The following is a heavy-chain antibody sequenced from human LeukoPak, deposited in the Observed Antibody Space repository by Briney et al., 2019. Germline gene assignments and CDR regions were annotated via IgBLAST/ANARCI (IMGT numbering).Heavy chain of an antibody. J-gene: IGHJ1*01. CDR3: ARGRSIVGALFQH. CDR1: GGSISSGDYY. V-gene: IGHV4-30-4*01. CDR2: IYYSGST. D-gene: IGHD1-26*01. Sequence: SETLSLTCTVSGGSISSGDYYWSWIRQPPGKGLEWIGYIYYSGSTYYNPSLKSRVTISVDTSKNQFSLKLSSVTAADTAVYYCARGRSIVGALFQHWGQGTLVTVSS.